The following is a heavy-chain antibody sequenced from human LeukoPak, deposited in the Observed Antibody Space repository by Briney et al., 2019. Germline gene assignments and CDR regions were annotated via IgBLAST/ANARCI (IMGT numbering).Heavy chain of an antibody. CDR3: AKDRTGYSYGYFLSP. D-gene: IGHD5-18*01. J-gene: IGHJ5*02. Sequence: GGSLRLSCVASGFTFGKYWMTWVRQAPGKGLEWVSTIRDSVSGGSTYYADSVKGRFTISRDNSKNTLYLQMNSLRAEDTAVYYCAKDRTGYSYGYFLSPWGQGTLVTVSS. V-gene: IGHV3-23*01. CDR1: GFTFGKYW. CDR2: IRDSVSGGST.